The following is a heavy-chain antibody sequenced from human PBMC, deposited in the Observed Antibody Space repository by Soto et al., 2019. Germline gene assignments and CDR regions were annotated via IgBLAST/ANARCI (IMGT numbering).Heavy chain of an antibody. CDR3: AKGYISRGGYYFDY. Sequence: PGGSLRLSCAAPGFTFSSYAMSWVRHAPGKGLEWVSAISGSGGSTYYADSVKGRFTISRDNSKNTLYLQMNSLRAEDTAVYYCAKGYISRGGYYFDYWGKGTLVTSPQ. J-gene: IGHJ4*02. CDR2: ISGSGGST. V-gene: IGHV3-23*01. D-gene: IGHD3-10*01. CDR1: GFTFSSYA.